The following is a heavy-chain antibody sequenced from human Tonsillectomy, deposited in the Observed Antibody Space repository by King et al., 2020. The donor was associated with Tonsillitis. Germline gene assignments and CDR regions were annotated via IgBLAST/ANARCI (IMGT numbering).Heavy chain of an antibody. CDR1: GGSISSDGYS. Sequence: VQLQESGPGLVKPSQTLSLTCAVSGGSISSDGYSWSWIRQPPGKGLEWIGYIYYRGSTYYNPSLTSRLTMSVDTSKNHFSLKLSSVTAADTAVYFCARTKILTGYYSPYYFDYWGQGTLVTVSS. J-gene: IGHJ4*02. CDR3: ARTKILTGYYSPYYFDY. CDR2: IYYRGST. V-gene: IGHV4-30-4*07. D-gene: IGHD3-9*01.